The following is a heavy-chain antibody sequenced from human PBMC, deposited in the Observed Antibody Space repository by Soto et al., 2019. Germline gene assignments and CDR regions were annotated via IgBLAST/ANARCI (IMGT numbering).Heavy chain of an antibody. CDR1: GGSISPYY. J-gene: IGHJ6*03. V-gene: IGHV4-59*03. D-gene: IGHD6-13*01. CDR2: VYYSGNT. Sequence: QVQLQESGPGLVNPSETLSLTCTGSGGSISPYYCSWIRQPPGKGLEWIGYVYYSGNTNYNSSLESRGTISVDTSTRRVSLNLTSASAADTAVYYCARIGAATSYAHYYMDVRGRGSAVTISS. CDR3: ARIGAATSYAHYYMDV.